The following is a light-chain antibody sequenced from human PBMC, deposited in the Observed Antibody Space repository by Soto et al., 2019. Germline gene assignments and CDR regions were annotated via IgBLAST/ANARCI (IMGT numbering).Light chain of an antibody. Sequence: QSVLTQPASVSGSPGQSITIPCTGTSSDVGGYNSVSWYQQHPGKAPKLMIYDVSNRPSGVSYRFSGSKSGNTASLTISGLQAEDEADYYCSSYTSSSTPDVFGTGTKLTVL. CDR3: SSYTSSSTPDV. CDR1: SSDVGGYNS. CDR2: DVS. J-gene: IGLJ1*01. V-gene: IGLV2-14*01.